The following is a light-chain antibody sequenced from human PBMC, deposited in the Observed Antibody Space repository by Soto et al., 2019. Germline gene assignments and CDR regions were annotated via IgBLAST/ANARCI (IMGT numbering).Light chain of an antibody. Sequence: QTVLTQPPSVSAAPGQKVTISCSGSSSNIGGNSVSWYQQLPGTAPKLLIYDDNKRPSGIPDRFSGSKSGTSATLGITGFQTGDEADYYCGSWDSSLSAYVFGTGTKV. CDR3: GSWDSSLSAYV. CDR2: DDN. CDR1: SSNIGGNS. J-gene: IGLJ1*01. V-gene: IGLV1-51*01.